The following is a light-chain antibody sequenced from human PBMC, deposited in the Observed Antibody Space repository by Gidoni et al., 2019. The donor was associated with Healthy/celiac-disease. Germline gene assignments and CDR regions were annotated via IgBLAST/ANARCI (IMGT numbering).Light chain of an antibody. Sequence: SYELTQPTAASVSPGPTARITCSGDALPTQYAYWYQQKPVQAPVLVIDKDSERPSGIPERFSGSSSGTTVTLTISGVQAEDEADYYCQSADSSGTYTVVFGGGTKLTVL. V-gene: IGLV3-25*03. J-gene: IGLJ2*01. CDR3: QSADSSGTYTVV. CDR1: ALPTQY. CDR2: KDS.